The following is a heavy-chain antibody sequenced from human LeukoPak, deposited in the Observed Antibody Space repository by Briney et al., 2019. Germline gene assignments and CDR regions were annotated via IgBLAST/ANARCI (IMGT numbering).Heavy chain of an antibody. J-gene: IGHJ3*01. V-gene: IGHV4-34*01. CDR1: ELSFSAYY. CDR3: ARGFPPGSGSRGSHAFDV. Sequence: SESLCLSCAVSELSFSAYYLNWIRQSPGKGLEWIGEINYGGSTKYTPSLEGRGTILIDTSKNQFSLKLTSVTAADTAVYYCARGFPPGSGSRGSHAFDVWGQGKMVTVSS. D-gene: IGHD6-19*01. CDR2: INYGGST.